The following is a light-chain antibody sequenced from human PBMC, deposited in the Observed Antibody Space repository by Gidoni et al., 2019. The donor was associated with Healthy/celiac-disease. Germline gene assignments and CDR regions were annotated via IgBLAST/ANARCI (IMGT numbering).Light chain of an antibody. CDR2: DAS. V-gene: IGKV3-11*01. CDR3: QQRSNWPPVLA. Sequence: ETVLTQSPATLSLSPGERPTLSCRASQSVSSYLAWYQQKPGQAPRLLIYDASNRATGIPSRFSGSGSGTDFTLTISILEPEDFAVYYCQQRSNWPPVLAFXGXTKVEIK. J-gene: IGKJ4*01. CDR1: QSVSSY.